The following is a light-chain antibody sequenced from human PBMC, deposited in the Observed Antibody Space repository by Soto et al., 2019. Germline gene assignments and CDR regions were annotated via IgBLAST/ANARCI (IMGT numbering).Light chain of an antibody. CDR2: EVN. Sequence: QSALTQPASVSGSPGQSITISCTGTSSDVGGYIYVSWYQQHPGKAPKLMIYEVNNRPSGVSNRFSGSKSGNTASLTISGLQAEDEADYYCSSYTSTSTVIFGGGTQLTVL. CDR1: SSDVGGYIY. V-gene: IGLV2-14*01. CDR3: SSYTSTSTVI. J-gene: IGLJ2*01.